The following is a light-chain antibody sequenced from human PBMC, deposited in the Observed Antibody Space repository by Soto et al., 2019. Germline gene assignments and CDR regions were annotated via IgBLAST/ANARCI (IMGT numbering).Light chain of an antibody. V-gene: IGLV1-40*01. CDR3: AAWDDALSGIL. Sequence: QSVLTQPPSMSGAPGQRVTMSCTGSSSNLGAGYDVHWYQRLPGAAPKLLIYDNTHRPSGVPNRFSGSKSGTSASLAITGLQAEDEADYYCAAWDDALSGILFGGGTKLTVL. J-gene: IGLJ2*01. CDR1: SSNLGAGYD. CDR2: DNT.